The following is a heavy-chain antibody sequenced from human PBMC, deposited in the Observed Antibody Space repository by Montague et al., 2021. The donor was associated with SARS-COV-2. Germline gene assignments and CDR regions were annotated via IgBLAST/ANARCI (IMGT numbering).Heavy chain of an antibody. D-gene: IGHD3-10*01. CDR3: ARGSMVRGGKVYYGVDV. CDR1: GGSISSGGYS. CDR2: IYHSGST. Sequence: TLSLTCAASGGSISSGGYSWNWIRQPPGKGLEWIGYIYHSGSTYYNPSLKSRVTISLDSSKNQFSLNLTSVTAADTAEYYCARGSMVRGGKVYYGVDVWGQGTTVTVSS. J-gene: IGHJ6*02. V-gene: IGHV4-30-2*01.